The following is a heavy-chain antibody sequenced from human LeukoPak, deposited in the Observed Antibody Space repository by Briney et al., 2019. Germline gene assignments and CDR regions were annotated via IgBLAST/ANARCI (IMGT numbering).Heavy chain of an antibody. J-gene: IGHJ6*02. V-gene: IGHV4-30-2*01. Sequence: SETLSLTCAVSGGSISSGGYSWSWIRQPPGKGLEWIGYIYHSGSTYYNPSLKSRVPISVDRSKNQFSLKLSSVTAADTAVYYCARGRYNQYYYDSSGYHYYYYYGMDVWGQGTTVTVSS. CDR3: ARGRYNQYYYDSSGYHYYYYYGMDV. CDR2: IYHSGST. CDR1: GGSISSGGYS. D-gene: IGHD3-22*01.